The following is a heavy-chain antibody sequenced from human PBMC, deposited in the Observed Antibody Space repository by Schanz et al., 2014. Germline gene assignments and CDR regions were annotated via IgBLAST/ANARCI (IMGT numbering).Heavy chain of an antibody. CDR3: ARQGIGYQHGRYYYYMDV. CDR1: GGSIRTNY. Sequence: QVQLQESGPGLVKPSETLSLTCTVSGGSIRTNYWSWIRQPPGKGLEWIGYIYHTGMTNYNPSLKSRVTLSVDTSKNQFSLNLISVTAADTAVYYCARQGIGYQHGRYYYYMDVWGKGTTVTVSS. CDR2: IYHTGMT. J-gene: IGHJ6*03. D-gene: IGHD2-2*01. V-gene: IGHV4-59*01.